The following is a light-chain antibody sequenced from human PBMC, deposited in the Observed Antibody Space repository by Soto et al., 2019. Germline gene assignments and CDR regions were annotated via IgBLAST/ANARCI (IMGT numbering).Light chain of an antibody. CDR1: TSDIGGYYF. CDR2: DVS. V-gene: IGLV2-14*01. Sequence: QSALNHPASGSRAPGRSSPIFCTGTTSDIGGYYFVSWYQQHPGKAPKLMIYDVSNRPSGVSNRFSGFKSGNTASLTISGLQAEDEADYYCSSYRSSNTPFVFGTGTKVTVL. CDR3: SSYRSSNTPFV. J-gene: IGLJ1*01.